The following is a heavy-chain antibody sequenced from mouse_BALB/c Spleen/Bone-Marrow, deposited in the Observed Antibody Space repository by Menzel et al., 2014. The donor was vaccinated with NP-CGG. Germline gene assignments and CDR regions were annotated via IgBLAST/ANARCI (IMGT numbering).Heavy chain of an antibody. CDR1: GFNIKDTY. CDR2: IDPANGNT. CDR3: ALYYCGSSGFAY. D-gene: IGHD1-1*01. V-gene: IGHV14-3*02. Sequence: VQLQQSGAELVKPGASVKLSCTASGFNIKDTYMHWVKQRPEQGLEWIGRIDPANGNTKYDPKFQGKATITADTSSNTAYLQLSSLTSEDTAVYYCALYYCGSSGFAYWSQGTLVTVSA. J-gene: IGHJ3*01.